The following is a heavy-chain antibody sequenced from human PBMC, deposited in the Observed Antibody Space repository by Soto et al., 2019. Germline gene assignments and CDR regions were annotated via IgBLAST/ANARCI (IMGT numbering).Heavy chain of an antibody. D-gene: IGHD3-22*01. CDR1: GSILTNYW. CDR3: ARDQTDSGGYSDS. CDR2: IYPGDSDT. Sequence: RGESLKISFPGSGSILTNYWIGSVCQMPVKGLEWMGIIYPGDSDTRYSPSFQGQVTISRDNSKNTVYLQVSKLRAEDKAVYFCARDQTDSGGYSDSWGQGTLVTVSA. J-gene: IGHJ4*02. V-gene: IGHV5-51*01.